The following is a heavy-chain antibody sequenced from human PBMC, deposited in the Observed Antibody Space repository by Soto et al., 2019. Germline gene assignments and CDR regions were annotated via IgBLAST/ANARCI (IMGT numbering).Heavy chain of an antibody. J-gene: IGHJ6*02. Sequence: SVKPSGKASGCTFSSYAISWVRQAPGQGLEWMGGIIPIFGTANYAQKFQGRVTITADESTSTAYMELSSLRSEDTAVYYCARDPPYCSSTSCYDYYYYGMDVWGQGTTVTVSS. D-gene: IGHD2-2*01. V-gene: IGHV1-69*13. CDR3: ARDPPYCSSTSCYDYYYYGMDV. CDR2: IIPIFGTA. CDR1: GCTFSSYA.